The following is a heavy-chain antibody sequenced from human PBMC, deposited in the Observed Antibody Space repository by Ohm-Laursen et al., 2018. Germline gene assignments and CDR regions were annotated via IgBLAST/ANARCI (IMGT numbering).Heavy chain of an antibody. CDR3: ARNFDSSGYYYSFDY. CDR2: IYYSGST. Sequence: TLSLTCTVSGGSISSGGYYWSWIRQHPGKGLEWIGYIYYSGSTYYNPSLKSRVSMSVDTSKNQFSLKLSSVTAADTAVYYCARNFDSSGYYYSFDYWGQGTLVTVSS. J-gene: IGHJ4*02. D-gene: IGHD3-22*01. CDR1: GGSISSGGYY. V-gene: IGHV4-31*03.